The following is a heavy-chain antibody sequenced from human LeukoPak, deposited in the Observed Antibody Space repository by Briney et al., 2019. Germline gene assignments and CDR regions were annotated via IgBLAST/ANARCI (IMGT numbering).Heavy chain of an antibody. CDR3: ARVAGVRGVTYFDY. CDR1: GFTFSDFA. Sequence: PGGSLRLSCAASGFTFSDFAMSWVRQAPGKGLEWVSGTIGSGATTFYADSVKGRFTISRDNSKNTLFLQVNSLRAEDTAVYYCARVAGVRGVTYFDYWGQGTLVTVSS. CDR2: TIGSGATT. J-gene: IGHJ4*02. V-gene: IGHV3-23*01. D-gene: IGHD3-10*01.